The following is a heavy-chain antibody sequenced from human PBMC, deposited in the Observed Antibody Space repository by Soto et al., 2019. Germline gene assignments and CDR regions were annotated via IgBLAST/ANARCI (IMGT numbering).Heavy chain of an antibody. D-gene: IGHD5-18*01. Sequence: WGSLPVSCAASGFTLSIYAMSSVRQAPGKGLEWVSAISGSGGSTYYADSVKGRFTISRDNSKNTLYLQMNSLRAEDTAVYYCAKTPVATAYFDYWGQGTLVTVSS. J-gene: IGHJ4*02. CDR2: ISGSGGST. CDR1: GFTLSIYA. V-gene: IGHV3-23*01. CDR3: AKTPVATAYFDY.